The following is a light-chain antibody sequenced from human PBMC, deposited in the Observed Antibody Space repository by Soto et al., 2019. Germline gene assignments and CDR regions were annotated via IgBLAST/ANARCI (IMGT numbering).Light chain of an antibody. V-gene: IGKV3-20*01. CDR2: ATS. CDR3: QLYGRSPQ. J-gene: IGKJ2*01. Sequence: EIVLTQSPGSLSLSPGERVTLSCRASQSINSAHLAWYQQRPGQAPRLLINATSRRATGTPDRFSGSGAGTDFTLTISGLEPEDFAVYYCQLYGRSPQFGQGTKLEIK. CDR1: QSINSAH.